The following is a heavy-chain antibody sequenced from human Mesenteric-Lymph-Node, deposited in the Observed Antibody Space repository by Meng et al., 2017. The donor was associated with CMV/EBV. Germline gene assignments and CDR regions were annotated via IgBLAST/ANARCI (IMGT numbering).Heavy chain of an antibody. J-gene: IGHJ5*02. V-gene: IGHV3-23*01. CDR2: ISASGGST. CDR1: GFPFSNYP. Sequence: GGSLRLSCAASGFPFSNYPMSWVRQAPGMGLEWVSGISASGGSTYDADSVKGRFTISRDNSKNTLYLQMKSLRVEDTAVYYCAGGGPAIFSPFDPWGRGTLVTVSS. CDR3: AGGGPAIFSPFDP. D-gene: IGHD3-3*01.